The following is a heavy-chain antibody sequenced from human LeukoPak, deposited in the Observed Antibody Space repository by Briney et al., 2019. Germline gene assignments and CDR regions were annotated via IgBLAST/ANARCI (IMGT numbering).Heavy chain of an antibody. CDR1: GFTFSSYN. D-gene: IGHD6-13*01. J-gene: IGHJ4*02. Sequence: GGSLRLSCSTSGFTFSSYNMNWVRQAPGKGLEWVSAISGSGGSTYYADSVKGRFTISRDNSKNTLYLQMNSLRAEDTAVYYCAKDSSSWFKIVDYWGQGTLVTVSS. V-gene: IGHV3-23*01. CDR2: ISGSGGST. CDR3: AKDSSSWFKIVDY.